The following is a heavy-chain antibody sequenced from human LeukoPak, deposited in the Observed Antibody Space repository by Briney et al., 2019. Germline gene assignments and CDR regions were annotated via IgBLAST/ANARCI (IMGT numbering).Heavy chain of an antibody. J-gene: IGHJ3*02. CDR1: GFTFDDYG. D-gene: IGHD3-22*01. CDR3: ASVVSSGYVDAFDI. Sequence: GGSLRLSCAASGFTFDDYGLSWVRQAPGKGLEWVSGINWNGGSTGYADSVKGRFTISRDNAKKSLYLQMHSLRAEDTALYYCASVVSSGYVDAFDIWGQGTIVTVSS. CDR2: INWNGGST. V-gene: IGHV3-20*04.